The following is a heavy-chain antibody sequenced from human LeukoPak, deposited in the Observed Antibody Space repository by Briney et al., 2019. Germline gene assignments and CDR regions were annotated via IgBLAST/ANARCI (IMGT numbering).Heavy chain of an antibody. CDR2: IFPGDSHT. Sequence: GGSLKIPCKGSGYSFTNYWIGWVRQMPGKGLEWMGIIFPGDSHTRYSPSFQGQVTMSADKSISTAYLQWSSLRASDTAMYYCARSSVNWFDPWGQGTLVTVSS. D-gene: IGHD3-3*01. V-gene: IGHV5-51*01. CDR3: ARSSVNWFDP. CDR1: GYSFTNYW. J-gene: IGHJ5*02.